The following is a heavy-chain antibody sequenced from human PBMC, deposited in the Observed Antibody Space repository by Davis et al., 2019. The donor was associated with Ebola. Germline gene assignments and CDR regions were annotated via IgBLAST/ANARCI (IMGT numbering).Heavy chain of an antibody. Sequence: HSQTLSLTCVISGDSVSGSSGAWNWIRQSPSRGLEWLGRTYYNSKWFTDYAVSVRGRITINPDTSRNQFSLQVNSVTPEDRGVYYCTRGWLRGSMDVWAQGTTVTVSS. J-gene: IGHJ6*02. CDR1: GDSVSGSSGA. CDR2: TYYNSKWFT. D-gene: IGHD5-24*01. CDR3: TRGWLRGSMDV. V-gene: IGHV6-1*01.